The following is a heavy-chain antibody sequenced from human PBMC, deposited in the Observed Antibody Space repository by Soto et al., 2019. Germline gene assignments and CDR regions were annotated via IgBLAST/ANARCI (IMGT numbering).Heavy chain of an antibody. CDR2: ISSSASHI. J-gene: IGHJ5*02. V-gene: IGHV3-21*01. Sequence: EVQLVESGGGLVKPGGSLRLSCAASGFSFSSYSMNWVRQAPGKGREWVSSISSSASHINYADSVKGRFTISRDNAKKSLYLQMISLRAEDTAVYYCARGYTGYCSGGTCYWFDPWGQGTLVTVSS. D-gene: IGHD2-15*01. CDR1: GFSFSSYS. CDR3: ARGYTGYCSGGTCYWFDP.